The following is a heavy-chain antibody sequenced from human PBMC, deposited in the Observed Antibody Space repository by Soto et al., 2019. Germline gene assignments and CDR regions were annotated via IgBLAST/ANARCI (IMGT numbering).Heavy chain of an antibody. CDR2: ISAHNGDT. D-gene: IGHD3-22*01. V-gene: IGHV1-18*01. CDR3: ARDWSRYYDSSGLMWFY. J-gene: IGHJ4*01. Sequence: GASVKVSCKAPGYTFTGYGISWVRQAPGQGLEWVGWISAHNGDTRYAQNLQGRITMTTDTFTNTAYRELTSLTPDDTAVYYCARDWSRYYDSSGLMWFYWG. CDR1: GYTFTGYG.